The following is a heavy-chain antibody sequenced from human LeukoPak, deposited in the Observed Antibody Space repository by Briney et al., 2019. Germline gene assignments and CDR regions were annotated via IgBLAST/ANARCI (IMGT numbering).Heavy chain of an antibody. CDR2: IKQDGSEK. CDR1: GFTFSRYW. Sequence: GGSLRLSCAASGFTFSRYWMSWVRQAPGKGLEWVANIKQDGSEKYYVDSVRGRLTLSRDNAKNSLYLQMNSLRVEDTAVYYCATSAARAIESWGQGTLVTVSS. CDR3: ATSAARAIES. V-gene: IGHV3-7*01. J-gene: IGHJ4*02. D-gene: IGHD6-25*01.